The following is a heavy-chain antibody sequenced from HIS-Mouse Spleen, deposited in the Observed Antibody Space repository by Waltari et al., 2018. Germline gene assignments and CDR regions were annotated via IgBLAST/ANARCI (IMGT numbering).Heavy chain of an antibody. Sequence: QLQLQESGPGLVKPSETLSLTCTVSGGSISSSSYYRGWFRSPPGKGLEWIGSIYYSGSTYYNPSLKSRVTISVDTSKNQFSLKLSSVTAADTAVYYCAREIPYSSSWYDWYFDLWGRGTLVTVSS. CDR2: IYYSGST. J-gene: IGHJ2*01. CDR1: GGSISSSSYY. D-gene: IGHD6-13*01. V-gene: IGHV4-39*07. CDR3: AREIPYSSSWYDWYFDL.